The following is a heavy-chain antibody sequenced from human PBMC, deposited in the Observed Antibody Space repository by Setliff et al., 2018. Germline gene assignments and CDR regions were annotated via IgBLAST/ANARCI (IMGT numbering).Heavy chain of an antibody. D-gene: IGHD5-18*01. CDR2: ISVYNGYT. CDR3: TFARDGYDVFDI. CDR1: GYTFTSYG. V-gene: IGHV1-18*01. J-gene: IGHJ3*02. Sequence: ASVKVSCKASGYTFTSYGISWVRQAPGHGLEWMGWISVYNGYTNYAQKLQGRVTMTTDTSTSTAYIDVRSLGSDGTAVYYCTFARDGYDVFDIWGQGTMVTVSS.